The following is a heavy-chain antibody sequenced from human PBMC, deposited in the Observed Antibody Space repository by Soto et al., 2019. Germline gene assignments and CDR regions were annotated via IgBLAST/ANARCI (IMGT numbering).Heavy chain of an antibody. CDR1: GFSVTNNY. Sequence: GGSLRLSCAASGFSVTNNYMNWVRQAPGKGLEWGSIIDIGGNTYYADSVKDRFTISRDNSRNTLYLHMDSLRAEDTAVYYCARGRGSTGYLGREHYFDYWGQGTLVTVPQ. D-gene: IGHD2-2*01. CDR2: IDIGGNT. CDR3: ARGRGSTGYLGREHYFDY. J-gene: IGHJ4*02. V-gene: IGHV3-66*01.